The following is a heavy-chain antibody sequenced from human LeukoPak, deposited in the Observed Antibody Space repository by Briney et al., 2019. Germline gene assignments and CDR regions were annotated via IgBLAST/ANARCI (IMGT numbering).Heavy chain of an antibody. CDR1: RFTFSNYW. D-gene: IGHD6-19*01. Sequence: PGGSLRLSCTASRFTFSNYWMSWVRQAPGKGLEWVANIKEDGSEKYYVDSVKGRFTISRDNAKNSLYLQMNSLRAEVTAVYYCARDYGVAGLFDPWGQGTLVTVSS. J-gene: IGHJ5*02. CDR3: ARDYGVAGLFDP. CDR2: IKEDGSEK. V-gene: IGHV3-7*01.